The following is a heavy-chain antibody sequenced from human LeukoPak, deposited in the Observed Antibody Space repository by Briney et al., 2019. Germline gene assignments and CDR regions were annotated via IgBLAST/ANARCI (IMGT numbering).Heavy chain of an antibody. Sequence: GRSLRLSCAASGFTFSTHGMHWVRQAPGKGLEWVAVIWNDGSMKYYADSVKGRFTVSRDNAKNSLYMQMNSLRAEDTAVYYCARRHCSGGSCLTFFDYWGQGTLVTVSS. CDR2: IWNDGSMK. D-gene: IGHD2-15*01. CDR1: GFTFSTHG. J-gene: IGHJ4*02. CDR3: ARRHCSGGSCLTFFDY. V-gene: IGHV3-33*03.